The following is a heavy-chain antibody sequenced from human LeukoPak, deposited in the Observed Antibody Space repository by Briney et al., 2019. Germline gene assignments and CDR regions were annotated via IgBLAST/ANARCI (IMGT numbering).Heavy chain of an antibody. V-gene: IGHV3-53*01. Sequence: PGGSLRLSCAASGFTVSSNYMSWVRQAPGKGLEWVSVIYSGGSTYYADSVKGRFTISRDNSKNTLYLQMNSLRAEDTAVYYCARDFIAVAGMDGFDMWGQGTMVTVSS. D-gene: IGHD6-19*01. CDR1: GFTVSSNY. J-gene: IGHJ3*02. CDR3: ARDFIAVAGMDGFDM. CDR2: IYSGGST.